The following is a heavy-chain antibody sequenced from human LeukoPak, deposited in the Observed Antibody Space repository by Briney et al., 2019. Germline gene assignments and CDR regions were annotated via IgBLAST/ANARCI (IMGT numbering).Heavy chain of an antibody. CDR2: ISAYNGNT. CDR1: GYTFTSYG. J-gene: IGHJ5*02. Sequence: ASVKVSCEASGYTFTSYGISWVRQAPGQGLEWMGWISAYNGNTNYAQKLQGKVTMTTDTSTSTAYMELRSLRSDDTAVYYCARVIVVVPAAIGNWFDPWGQGTLVTVSS. CDR3: ARVIVVVPAAIGNWFDP. D-gene: IGHD2-2*01. V-gene: IGHV1-18*01.